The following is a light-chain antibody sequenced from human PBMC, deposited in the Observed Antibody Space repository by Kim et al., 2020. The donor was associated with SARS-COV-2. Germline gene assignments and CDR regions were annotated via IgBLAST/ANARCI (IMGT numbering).Light chain of an antibody. J-gene: IGKJ1*01. CDR1: QDINTW. CDR3: HQTHSFPRT. CDR2: EAY. Sequence: ASLGDTVTITCRASQDINTWFAWYQQKPGEAPKLLVFEAYSLLSGVPSRFRGSGSGTDFTLTIAILQPEDFATYYCHQTHSFPRTFGQGTKVDIK. V-gene: IGKV1-12*01.